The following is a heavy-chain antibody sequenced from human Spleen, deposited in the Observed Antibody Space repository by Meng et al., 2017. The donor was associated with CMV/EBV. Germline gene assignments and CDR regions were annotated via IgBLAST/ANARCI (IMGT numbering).Heavy chain of an antibody. Sequence: ASVKVSCKASGYIFGTYDINWLRQATGQGLEWLGWMNPYSGNTGFAQKFQGRVSITRDTSISTAYMQLSGLRSEDTAVYYCARVQYNILTGYVDCWGQGTLVTVSS. CDR1: GYIFGTYD. CDR3: ARVQYNILTGYVDC. D-gene: IGHD3-9*01. J-gene: IGHJ4*02. V-gene: IGHV1-8*03. CDR2: MNPYSGNT.